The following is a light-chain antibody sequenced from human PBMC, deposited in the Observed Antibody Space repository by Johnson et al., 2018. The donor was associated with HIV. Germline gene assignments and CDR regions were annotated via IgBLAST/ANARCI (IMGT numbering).Light chain of an antibody. CDR2: RNN. Sequence: QSVLTQPPSVSAAPGQKVTISCSGSSSNIGSNTVNWYQQLPGTAPKLLIYRNNQRPSGVPDRFSGSKSGTSASLAIRRLPAEDEADYYCAAWDDSLNVPYVFGTGTKVTVL. CDR1: SSNIGSNT. J-gene: IGLJ1*01. CDR3: AAWDDSLNVPYV. V-gene: IGLV1-44*01.